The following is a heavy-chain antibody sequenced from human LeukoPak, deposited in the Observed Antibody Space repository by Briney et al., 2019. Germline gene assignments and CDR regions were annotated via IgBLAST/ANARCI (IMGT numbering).Heavy chain of an antibody. Sequence: GGSLRLSCSASGFTFSTYAMHWVRQAPGKGLEYVSAISSNGGSTYYADSVKGRFTISRDNSKSTLYLQMSSLRAEDTAVYYCVVSYLYAFDIWGQGTKVTVSS. D-gene: IGHD5-18*01. J-gene: IGHJ3*02. CDR2: ISSNGGST. V-gene: IGHV3-64D*09. CDR3: VVSYLYAFDI. CDR1: GFTFSTYA.